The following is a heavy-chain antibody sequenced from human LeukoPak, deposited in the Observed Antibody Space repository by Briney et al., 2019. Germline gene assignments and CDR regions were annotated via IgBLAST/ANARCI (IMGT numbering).Heavy chain of an antibody. CDR3: AKGKQLVQNYMDV. CDR2: ISGSGGST. V-gene: IGHV3-23*01. D-gene: IGHD6-6*01. CDR1: GFTFSTYW. Sequence: GGSLRLSCAASGFTFSTYWMSWVRQAPGKGLEWVSAISGSGGSTYYADSVKGRFTISRDNSKNTLYLQMNSLRAEDTAVYYCAKGKQLVQNYMDVWGKGTTVTVSS. J-gene: IGHJ6*03.